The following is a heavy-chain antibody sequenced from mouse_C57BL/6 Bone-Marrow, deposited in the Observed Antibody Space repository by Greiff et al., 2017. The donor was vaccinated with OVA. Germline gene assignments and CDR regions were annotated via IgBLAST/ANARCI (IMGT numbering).Heavy chain of an antibody. CDR1: GYAFSSSW. J-gene: IGHJ2*01. CDR3: AREGLGYYFDY. CDR2: IYPGDGDT. V-gene: IGHV1-82*01. Sequence: VQVVESGPELVKPGASVKISCKASGYAFSSSWMNWVKQRPGKGLEWIGRIYPGDGDTNYNGKFKGKATLTADKSSSTAYMQLSSLTSEDSAVYFCAREGLGYYFDYWGQGTTLTVSS. D-gene: IGHD3-3*01.